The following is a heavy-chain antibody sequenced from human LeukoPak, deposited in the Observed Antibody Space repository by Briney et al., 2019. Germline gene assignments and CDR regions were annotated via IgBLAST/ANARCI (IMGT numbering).Heavy chain of an antibody. CDR1: GYTFTSYG. CDR2: ISAYNGNT. CDR3: ARDLYGSGSYYGDYFDY. J-gene: IGHJ4*02. Sequence: APVKVSCKASGYTFTSYGISWVRQAPGQGLEWMGWISAYNGNTNYAQKLQGRVTMTTDTSTSTAYMELRSLRSDDTAVYYCARDLYGSGSYYGDYFDYWGQGTLVTVSS. V-gene: IGHV1-18*01. D-gene: IGHD3-10*01.